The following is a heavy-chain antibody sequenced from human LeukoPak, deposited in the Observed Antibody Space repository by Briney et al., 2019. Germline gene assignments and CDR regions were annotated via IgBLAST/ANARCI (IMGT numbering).Heavy chain of an antibody. Sequence: GGSLRLSCAASGFTFSNTWMNWVRQAPGKGLEWVGRIQSKTDGGTTEYAAPVKGRFTISRDDSKTTLYLQMNSLKTENTAVYYCATLTVRGVINIWGQGTLVTVSS. CDR1: GFTFSNTW. V-gene: IGHV3-15*01. CDR2: IQSKTDGGTT. D-gene: IGHD3-10*01. J-gene: IGHJ4*02. CDR3: ATLTVRGVINI.